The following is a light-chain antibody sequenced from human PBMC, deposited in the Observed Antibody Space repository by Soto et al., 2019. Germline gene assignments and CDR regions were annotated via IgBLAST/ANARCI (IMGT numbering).Light chain of an antibody. CDR2: GAS. J-gene: IGKJ2*01. CDR3: QQGHNWPLT. V-gene: IGKV3-15*01. CDR1: QSINSE. Sequence: EIVMTQSPATLSLSPGERAALSYRASQSINSELDWYQQKPGQPPRLLIYGASTRATGVPARFTGSESGSEFTLTISGLQSEDFAVYYCQQGHNWPLTFGQGTRLEI.